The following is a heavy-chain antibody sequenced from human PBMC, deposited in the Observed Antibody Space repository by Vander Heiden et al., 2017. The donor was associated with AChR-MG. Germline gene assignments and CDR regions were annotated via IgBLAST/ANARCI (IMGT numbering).Heavy chain of an antibody. J-gene: IGHJ3*02. Sequence: QVQLVQSGAEVKKPGSSVKVSCKASGGTFSSYAISWVRQAPGQGLEWRGGIIPIFGTANYAQKFQGRVTITADESTSTAYMELSSLRSEDTAVYYCARDTSNTYYYDSSGAFDIWGQGTMVTVSS. CDR1: GGTFSSYA. D-gene: IGHD3-22*01. V-gene: IGHV1-69*01. CDR2: IIPIFGTA. CDR3: ARDTSNTYYYDSSGAFDI.